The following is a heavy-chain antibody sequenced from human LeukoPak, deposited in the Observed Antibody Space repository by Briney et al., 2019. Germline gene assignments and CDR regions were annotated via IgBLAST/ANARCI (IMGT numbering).Heavy chain of an antibody. V-gene: IGHV3-23*01. CDR1: GLTFSTYA. CDR3: ANGYYYYMHV. Sequence: GGTLRLSCAASGLTFSTYAMSWVRQAPGKGLEWLSALSGRGRDTYYADSVKGRFTISRDNAKNSLYLQMNSLRAEDTAVYYCANGYYYYMHVWGKGTTVTVSS. J-gene: IGHJ6*03. CDR2: LSGRGRDT.